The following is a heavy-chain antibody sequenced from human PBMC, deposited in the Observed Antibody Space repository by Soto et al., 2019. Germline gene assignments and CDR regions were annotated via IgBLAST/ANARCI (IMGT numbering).Heavy chain of an antibody. D-gene: IGHD6-19*01. V-gene: IGHV4-59*01. CDR2: IYYSGST. CDR1: GGSISSYY. Sequence: SETLSLTCTVSGGSISSYYWSWIRQPPGKGLEWIGYIYYSGSTNYNPSLKSRVTISVDTSKNEFSLELSSVTAADTAVYYCARFSGWYSAFDYWGQGAPVTVSS. CDR3: ARFSGWYSAFDY. J-gene: IGHJ4*02.